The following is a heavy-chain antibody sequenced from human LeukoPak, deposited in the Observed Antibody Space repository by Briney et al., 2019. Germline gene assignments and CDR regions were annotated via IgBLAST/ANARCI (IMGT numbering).Heavy chain of an antibody. Sequence: GGSLRLSCAASGFTFDDYAMHWVRQAPGKGLEWVSGISWNSGSIGYADSVKGRFTISRDNAKNSLYLQMNSLRAEDTALYYCAKGAPYYDILTGYYNDWGQGTLVTVSS. J-gene: IGHJ4*02. V-gene: IGHV3-9*01. D-gene: IGHD3-9*01. CDR2: ISWNSGSI. CDR1: GFTFDDYA. CDR3: AKGAPYYDILTGYYND.